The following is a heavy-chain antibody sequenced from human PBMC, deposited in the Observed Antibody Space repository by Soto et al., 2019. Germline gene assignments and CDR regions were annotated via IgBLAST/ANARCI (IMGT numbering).Heavy chain of an antibody. CDR2: ISSSGSTI. Sequence: HPGGSLRLSCAASGFTFSSYEMNWVRQAPGKGLEWVSYISSSGSTIYYADSVKGRFTISRDNAKNSLYLQMNSLRAEDTAVYYCARVPHDTGMVRGVIITFNWFDPWGQGTLVTVSS. J-gene: IGHJ5*02. CDR3: ARVPHDTGMVRGVIITFNWFDP. V-gene: IGHV3-48*03. D-gene: IGHD3-10*01. CDR1: GFTFSSYE.